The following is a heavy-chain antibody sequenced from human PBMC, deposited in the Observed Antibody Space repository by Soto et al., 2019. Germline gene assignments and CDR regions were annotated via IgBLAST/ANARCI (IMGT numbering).Heavy chain of an antibody. J-gene: IGHJ5*02. D-gene: IGHD1-26*01. V-gene: IGHV3-30*18. CDR2: ISSDGGDK. CDR1: GFTFSNFG. CDR3: VKGSDGARQDLDR. Sequence: QVQLVESGGGVVQPGRSPRLSCVASGFTFSNFGMHWVRQAPGKGLEWVAAISSDGGDKYYSHSVKDRFTVSRDNSRNTLFLQMNSLRVEDTAVYYCVKGSDGARQDLDRWGQGLLVTVSS.